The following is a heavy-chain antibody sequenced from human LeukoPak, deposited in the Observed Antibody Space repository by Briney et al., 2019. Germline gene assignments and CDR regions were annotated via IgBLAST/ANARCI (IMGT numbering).Heavy chain of an antibody. J-gene: IGHJ4*02. D-gene: IGHD3-10*01. V-gene: IGHV3-9*01. CDR3: ARGYYGSGENYFDY. CDR1: GFTFDDYA. CDR2: ISWNGGGI. Sequence: GGSLRLSCAASGFTFDDYAMHWVRQAPGKGLEWFSGISWNGGGIGYADSVKGRFTISRDNTKNSLHLQMNSLRAEDTALYYCARGYYGSGENYFDYWGQGTLVTASS.